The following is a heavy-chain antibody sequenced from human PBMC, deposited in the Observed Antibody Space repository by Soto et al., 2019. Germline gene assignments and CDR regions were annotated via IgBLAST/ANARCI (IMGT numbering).Heavy chain of an antibody. V-gene: IGHV3-21*01. CDR1: GFTFSSYS. D-gene: IGHD2-8*01. CDR3: ARENGAYRPEYFQH. Sequence: GGSLRLSCAASGFTFSSYSMNWVRQAPGKGLEWVSSISSSSSYIYYGDSVTGRFTISRDNAKNSLYLQMNSLRAEDTAVYYCARENGAYRPEYFQHWGQGTLVTVSS. J-gene: IGHJ1*01. CDR2: ISSSSSYI.